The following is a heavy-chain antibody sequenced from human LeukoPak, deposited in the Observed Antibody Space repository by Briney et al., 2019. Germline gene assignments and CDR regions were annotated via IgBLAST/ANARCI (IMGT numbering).Heavy chain of an antibody. V-gene: IGHV4-4*02. Sequence: SETLSLTCAVSGGPISSSNWWSWVSQPPEKGLEWIGEISQSGSTNYNPSLKSRVTMSVDKSKNQFSLKLPSVTAADTAVYYCARAGRYYDSTGYYWYFDFWGQGTLVTVSS. CDR3: ARAGRYYDSTGYYWYFDF. J-gene: IGHJ4*02. CDR1: GGPISSSNW. D-gene: IGHD3-22*01. CDR2: ISQSGST.